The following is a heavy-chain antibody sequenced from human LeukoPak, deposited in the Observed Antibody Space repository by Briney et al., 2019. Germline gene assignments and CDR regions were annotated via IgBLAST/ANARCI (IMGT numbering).Heavy chain of an antibody. CDR1: GVTFSSYS. CDR3: ASGGSVFGVVILYYFDY. V-gene: IGHV3-48*02. Sequence: GGSLRLSCATSGVTFSSYSMNWVRQAPGKGLEWVSYISGSSNTIYYADSAKGRFTISRDNAKNSLYLQMNSLRDEDTAVYYCASGGSVFGVVILYYFDYWGQGSLVTVSS. J-gene: IGHJ4*02. D-gene: IGHD3-3*01. CDR2: ISGSSNTI.